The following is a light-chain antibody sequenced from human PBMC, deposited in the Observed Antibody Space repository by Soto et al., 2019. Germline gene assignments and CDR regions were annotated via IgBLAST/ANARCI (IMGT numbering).Light chain of an antibody. CDR3: SSDTTSNTRQIV. CDR1: SSDVGGYNY. CDR2: DVS. Sequence: QSVLTQPASVSGSPGQSITISCTGTSSDVGGYNYVSWYQHHPGKAPKLMIFDVSNRPSGVSNRFSGSKSGNTASLTISGPPPEDEADYYCSSDTTSNTRQIVFGTGTKLTVL. J-gene: IGLJ1*01. V-gene: IGLV2-14*03.